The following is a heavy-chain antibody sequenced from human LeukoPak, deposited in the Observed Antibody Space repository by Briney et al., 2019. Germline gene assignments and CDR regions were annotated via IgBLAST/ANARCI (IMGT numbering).Heavy chain of an antibody. V-gene: IGHV3-33*01. J-gene: IGHJ6*02. CDR3: AGLVGANGMDV. CDR2: IWYDGSNK. D-gene: IGHD1-26*01. CDR1: GFTFSSYG. Sequence: PGGSLRLSCAASGFTFSSYGMHWVRQAPGKGLEWVAVIWYDGSNKYYADSVKGRFTISRDNSKNTLYLQMNSLRAEDTAVYYCAGLVGANGMDVWGQGTTVTVSS.